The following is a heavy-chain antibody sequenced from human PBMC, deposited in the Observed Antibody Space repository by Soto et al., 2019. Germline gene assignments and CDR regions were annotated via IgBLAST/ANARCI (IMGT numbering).Heavy chain of an antibody. CDR1: GFTFSSYD. CDR2: ISCDGSNK. CDR3: ARGRAAADTIWFDP. Sequence: PGGSLRLSCAASGFTFSSYDMHWVGQASGKGLEWVAVISCDGSNKYYADSVKGRFTISRDNSKNTLYLQMNSLRAEDTAVYYCARGRAAADTIWFDPWGQGTLVTVSS. V-gene: IGHV3-30*14. J-gene: IGHJ5*02. D-gene: IGHD6-13*01.